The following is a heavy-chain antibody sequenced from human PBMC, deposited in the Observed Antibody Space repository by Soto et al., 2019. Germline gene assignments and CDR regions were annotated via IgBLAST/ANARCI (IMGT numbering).Heavy chain of an antibody. Sequence: ASVKVACKASGYTFTGYYMHWVRQANGQGLEWMGWINPNSGGTNYAQKFQGWVTMTRDTSISTAYMELSRLRSDDTAVYYCARGSLDDYYYYMDVWGKGTTVTVSS. CDR1: GYTFTGYY. CDR3: ARGSLDDYYYYMDV. J-gene: IGHJ6*03. V-gene: IGHV1-2*04. CDR2: INPNSGGT.